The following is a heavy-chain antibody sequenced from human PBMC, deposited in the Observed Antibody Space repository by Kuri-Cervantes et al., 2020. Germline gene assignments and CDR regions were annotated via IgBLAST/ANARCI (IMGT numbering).Heavy chain of an antibody. CDR1: AFTFRNYW. J-gene: IGHJ4*02. V-gene: IGHV3-7*01. Sequence: GESLKISCAASAFTFRNYWMSWVRQAPGKGLEWVANIKQDGSEKYYVDSVKGRFTISRDNAKNSLSLQMNSLRAEDTAVYYCARGHFWIHYPDYWGQGTLVTVSS. CDR3: ARGHFWIHYPDY. CDR2: IKQDGSEK. D-gene: IGHD3-3*02.